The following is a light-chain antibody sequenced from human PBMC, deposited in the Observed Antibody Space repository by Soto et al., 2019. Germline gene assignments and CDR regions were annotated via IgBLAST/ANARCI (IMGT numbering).Light chain of an antibody. CDR1: QSVSSSY. CDR3: QQYGTTRIT. J-gene: IGKJ5*01. CDR2: GAS. V-gene: IGKV3-20*01. Sequence: EIVLTQSPGTLSLSPGERATLSCRASQSVSSSYLAWYQQKPGQAPRLLMYGASSRATGIPDRFSGSGSETDFTLTISRLEPEDFAVYYCQQYGTTRITFGQGTRLEIK.